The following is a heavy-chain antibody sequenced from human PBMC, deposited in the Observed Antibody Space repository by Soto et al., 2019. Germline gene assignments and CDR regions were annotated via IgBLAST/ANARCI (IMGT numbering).Heavy chain of an antibody. CDR3: ARPTVDTSMWSWLDP. Sequence: QDQLVQSGGEVEKPGASVKVSCKASGYTFTRYGISWVRQAPGQGLEWMGWISADTGTRFYAQKFQGRVTIPTDMATTTAYMELGSLRSDDTAVYYCARPTVDTSMWSWLDPWGQGTQVTVSS. CDR2: ISADTGTR. J-gene: IGHJ5*02. V-gene: IGHV1-18*01. D-gene: IGHD2-21*01. CDR1: GYTFTRYG.